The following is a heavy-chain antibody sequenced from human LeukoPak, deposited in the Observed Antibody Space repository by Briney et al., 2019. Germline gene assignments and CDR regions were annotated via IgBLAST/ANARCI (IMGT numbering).Heavy chain of an antibody. CDR1: GGSISGYY. Sequence: SQTLSLTCTVSGGSISGYYWSWIRLPPGKGLEWIAYIHYSGTTNYNPSLRSRVTISVDTSKNQFSLKVNSVTATDTAVYFCARHDSYALGSHPLDVWGQGTTVVVSS. CDR2: IHYSGTT. CDR3: ARHDSYALGSHPLDV. V-gene: IGHV4-59*08. D-gene: IGHD3-10*01. J-gene: IGHJ6*02.